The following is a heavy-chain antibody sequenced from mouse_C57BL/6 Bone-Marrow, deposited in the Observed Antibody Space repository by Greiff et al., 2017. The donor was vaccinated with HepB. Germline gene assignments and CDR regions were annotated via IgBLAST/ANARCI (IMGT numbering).Heavy chain of an antibody. Sequence: VQLQQSGAELARPGASVKLSCKASGYTFTSYGISWVKQRTGQGLEWIGEIYPRSGNTYYNEKFKGKATLTADKSSSTAYMELRSLTSEDSAVYFCAREGGYYGPYWYFDVWGTGTTVTVSS. V-gene: IGHV1-81*01. D-gene: IGHD1-2*01. CDR2: IYPRSGNT. CDR3: AREGGYYGPYWYFDV. CDR1: GYTFTSYG. J-gene: IGHJ1*03.